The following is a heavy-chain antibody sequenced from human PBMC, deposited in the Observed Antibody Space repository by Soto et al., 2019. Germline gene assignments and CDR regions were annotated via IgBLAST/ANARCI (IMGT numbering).Heavy chain of an antibody. CDR3: ARSGITMVRGVNYGMDV. Sequence: GESLKISCKGSVYSFTSYWIGWVRQMPGKGLEWMGIIYPGDSDTRYSPSFQGQVTISADKPISTAYLQWSSLKASDTAMYYCARSGITMVRGVNYGMDVWGQGTTVTVSS. V-gene: IGHV5-51*04. CDR1: VYSFTSYW. CDR2: IYPGDSDT. J-gene: IGHJ6*02. D-gene: IGHD3-10*01.